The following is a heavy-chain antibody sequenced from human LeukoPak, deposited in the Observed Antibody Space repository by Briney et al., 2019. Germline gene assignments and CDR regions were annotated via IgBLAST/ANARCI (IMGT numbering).Heavy chain of an antibody. J-gene: IGHJ3*02. D-gene: IGHD2-8*01. V-gene: IGHV3-9*03. CDR1: GFTFDDYA. CDR2: ISWNSGSI. Sequence: GGSLRLSCAASGFTFDDYAMHWVRQAPGKGLEWVSGISWNSGSIGYADSVKGRFTISRDNAKNSLYLQMSSLRAEDMALYYCAKEGFYCTNGVCWDDAFDIWGQGTMVTVSS. CDR3: AKEGFYCTNGVCWDDAFDI.